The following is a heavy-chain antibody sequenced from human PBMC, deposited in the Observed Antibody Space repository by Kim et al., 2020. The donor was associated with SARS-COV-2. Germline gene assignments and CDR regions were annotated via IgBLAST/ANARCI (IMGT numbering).Heavy chain of an antibody. D-gene: IGHD2-15*01. V-gene: IGHV3-33*01. Sequence: GGSLRLSCAASGFTFSSYGMHWVRQAPGKGLEWVAVIWYDGSNKYYADSVKGRFTISRDNSKNTLYLQMNSLRAEDTAVYYCARDLTVGGGGCYYDFGMDVWGQGTTVTVSS. J-gene: IGHJ6*02. CDR3: ARDLTVGGGGCYYDFGMDV. CDR2: IWYDGSNK. CDR1: GFTFSSYG.